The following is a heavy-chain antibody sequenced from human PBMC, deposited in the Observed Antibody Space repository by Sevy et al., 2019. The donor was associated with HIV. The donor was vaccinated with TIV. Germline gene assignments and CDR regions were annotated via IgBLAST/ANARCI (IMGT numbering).Heavy chain of an antibody. J-gene: IGHJ6*02. CDR2: IKQDGSEK. CDR1: GFTFSSYW. CDR3: GREGRQWLVRRYYYYGMDV. V-gene: IGHV3-7*01. D-gene: IGHD6-19*01. Sequence: GGSLRLSCAASGFTFSSYWMSWVRQAPGKGLEWVANIKQDGSEKYYVDSVKGRFTFSRDNAKNSLYLQMNRLRAEDTAVYYCGREGRQWLVRRYYYYGMDVWGQGTTVTVSS.